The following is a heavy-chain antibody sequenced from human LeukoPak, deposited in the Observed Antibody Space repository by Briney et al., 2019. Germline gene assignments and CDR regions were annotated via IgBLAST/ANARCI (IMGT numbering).Heavy chain of an antibody. V-gene: IGHV1-2*02. CDR1: GYTFTGYY. CDR2: INPNGGGT. Sequence: ASVKVSCKASGYTFTGYYIHWVRQAPGQGLEWMGWINPNGGGTNYALKFQGRVTLTRDTSISTAYMEVNSLESDDTAVYYCARENNSGWYRKAAFDYWGQGTLVTVTS. D-gene: IGHD6-19*01. J-gene: IGHJ4*02. CDR3: ARENNSGWYRKAAFDY.